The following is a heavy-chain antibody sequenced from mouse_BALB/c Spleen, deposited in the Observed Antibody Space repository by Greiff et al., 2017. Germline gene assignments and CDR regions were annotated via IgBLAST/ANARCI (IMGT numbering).Heavy chain of an antibody. J-gene: IGHJ1*01. CDR1: GYTFSSYW. D-gene: IGHD1-1*01. CDR2: ILPGSGST. Sequence: VQLQQSGAELMKPGASVKISCKATGYTFSSYWIEWVKQRPGHGLEWIGEILPGSGSTNYNEKFKGKATFTADTSSNTAYMQLSSLTSEDAAVYYCAKGDYGSSWYFDVWGAGTTVTVSS. CDR3: AKGDYGSSWYFDV. V-gene: IGHV1-9*01.